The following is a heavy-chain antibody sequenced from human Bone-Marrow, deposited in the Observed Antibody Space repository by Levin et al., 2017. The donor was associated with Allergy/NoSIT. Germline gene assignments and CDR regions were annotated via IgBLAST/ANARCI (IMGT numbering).Heavy chain of an antibody. Sequence: AGGSLRLSCAASGFTFSSYSMNWVRQAPGKGLEWVSYISSSSSTIYYADSVKGRFTISRDNAKNSLYLQMNSLRDEDTAVYYCARGTTMVRGVMNDYWGQGTLVTVSS. J-gene: IGHJ4*02. V-gene: IGHV3-48*02. CDR1: GFTFSSYS. CDR2: ISSSSSTI. CDR3: ARGTTMVRGVMNDY. D-gene: IGHD3-10*01.